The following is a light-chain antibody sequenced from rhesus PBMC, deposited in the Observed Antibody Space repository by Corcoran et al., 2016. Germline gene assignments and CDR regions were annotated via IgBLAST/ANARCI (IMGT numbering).Light chain of an antibody. CDR3: PQRNSYPLT. J-gene: IGKJ4*01. CDR1: QDISSY. CDR2: GAA. Sequence: DIQLTQSPSSLSASIGDRVTITCRASQDISSYLAWFQQKPGKAPKLLIYGAANLQSGGPSRFSGSGSGTDFTLTISSLQPADFAVYYCPQRNSYPLTFGGVTKVEIK. V-gene: IGKV1-38*01.